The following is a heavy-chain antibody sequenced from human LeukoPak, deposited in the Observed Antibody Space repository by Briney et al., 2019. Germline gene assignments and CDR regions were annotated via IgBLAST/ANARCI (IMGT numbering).Heavy chain of an antibody. CDR1: GFTFSSYG. CDR3: ARNRNDYGDYVHDY. V-gene: IGHV3-23*01. D-gene: IGHD4-17*01. J-gene: IGHJ4*02. Sequence: GGSLRLSCVASGFTFSSYGMSWVRQAPGKGLEWVSLISGSGDSTYYAGSVKGRFTISRDNAKNSLYLQMNSLRAEDTAVYYCARNRNDYGDYVHDYWGQGTLLTVSS. CDR2: ISGSGDST.